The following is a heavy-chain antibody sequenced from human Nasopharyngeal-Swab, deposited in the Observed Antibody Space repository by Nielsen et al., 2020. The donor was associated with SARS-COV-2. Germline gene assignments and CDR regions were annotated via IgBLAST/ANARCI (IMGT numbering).Heavy chain of an antibody. CDR3: AKDSTMVRGRGGFDP. J-gene: IGHJ5*02. Sequence: GGSLRLSCAASGFTFSSYAMSWVRQAPGKGLEWVSAISGSGGSTYYADSVKGRFTISRDNSKNTLYLQMNSLRAEDTAVYCCAKDSTMVRGRGGFDPWGQGTLVTVSS. CDR2: ISGSGGST. V-gene: IGHV3-23*01. CDR1: GFTFSSYA. D-gene: IGHD3-10*01.